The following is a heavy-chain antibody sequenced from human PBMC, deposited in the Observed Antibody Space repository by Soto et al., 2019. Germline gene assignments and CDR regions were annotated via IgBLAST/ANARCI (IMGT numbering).Heavy chain of an antibody. CDR3: ARQREAFTATHAFDI. CDR1: GGSFSGYY. CDR2: INHSGRT. J-gene: IGHJ3*02. Sequence: SETLSLTCAVYGGSFSGYYWSWIRQPPGKGLEWIGEINHSGRTNYNPSLKSRVTISVDTSKNQFSLKLSSVTAADTAVYYCARQREAFTATHAFDIWGQGTMVTVSS. V-gene: IGHV4-34*01. D-gene: IGHD4-17*01.